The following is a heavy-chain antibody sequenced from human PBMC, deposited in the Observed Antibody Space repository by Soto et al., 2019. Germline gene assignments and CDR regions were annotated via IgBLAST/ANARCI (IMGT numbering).Heavy chain of an antibody. Sequence: PSQTLSLTCAISGDSVSSNSAAWNWIRQSPSRGLEWLGRTYYRSKWYNDYAVSAKSRITINPDTSKNQFSLQLNSVTPEDTAVYYCARDIVATFRRWFDPWGQGTLVTVSS. V-gene: IGHV6-1*01. J-gene: IGHJ5*02. CDR3: ARDIVATFRRWFDP. CDR2: TYYRSKWYN. CDR1: GDSVSSNSAA. D-gene: IGHD5-12*01.